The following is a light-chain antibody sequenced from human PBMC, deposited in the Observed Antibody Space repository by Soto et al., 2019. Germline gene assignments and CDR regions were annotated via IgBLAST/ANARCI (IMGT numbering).Light chain of an antibody. Sequence: DIQMTPSPSSLSASVGDRVTITCRASQGISNYLAWYQQRPGRVPTLLISAASTLQSGVPSRFRGSGSGTDFTLTITSLQPEDVATYYCQRYNDASTFGQGTKVEI. CDR3: QRYNDAST. CDR2: AAS. J-gene: IGKJ1*01. V-gene: IGKV1-27*01. CDR1: QGISNY.